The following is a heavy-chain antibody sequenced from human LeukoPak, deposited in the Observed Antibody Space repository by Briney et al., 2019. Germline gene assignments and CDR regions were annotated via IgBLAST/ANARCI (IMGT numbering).Heavy chain of an antibody. J-gene: IGHJ3*02. Sequence: GGSLRLSCAPSGFTFDDYGMSWVRQAPGKGLEWVSGINWNGGSTVYADSVKGRFTISRDNAKNSLYLQMNSLRAEDTALYYCARGTEPTWMLETFDIWGQGTMVTVSS. CDR2: INWNGGST. V-gene: IGHV3-20*04. CDR1: GFTFDDYG. D-gene: IGHD1-14*01. CDR3: ARGTEPTWMLETFDI.